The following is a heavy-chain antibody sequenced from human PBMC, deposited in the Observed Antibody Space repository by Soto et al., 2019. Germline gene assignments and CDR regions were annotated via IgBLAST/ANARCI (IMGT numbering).Heavy chain of an antibody. CDR3: SHMRGSGLFGIDV. CDR2: IFSNDDK. J-gene: IGHJ6*02. D-gene: IGHD3-10*01. Sequence: QITLKESGPALIKPTQTLTLTCAFSGFSLSTSGVGVGWVRQPPGKALEWLALIFSNDDKRYSPSLMSRLTITKDTSKNQVVLTVTNIDPVDTATYYCSHMRGSGLFGIDVWGQGTTVTVSS. CDR1: GFSLSTSGVG. V-gene: IGHV2-5*01.